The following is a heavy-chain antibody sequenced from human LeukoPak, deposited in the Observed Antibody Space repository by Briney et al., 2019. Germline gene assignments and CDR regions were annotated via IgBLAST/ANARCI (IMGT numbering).Heavy chain of an antibody. V-gene: IGHV3-23*01. J-gene: IGHJ4*02. CDR1: GFTFSNYW. Sequence: PGGSLRLSCAASGFTFSNYWMAWVRQVPGKGLEWVSAISGSGGSTYYADSVKGRFTISRDNSKNTLYLQMNSLRAEDTAVYYCAKDLFPTVYYLDYWGQGTLVTVSS. CDR3: AKDLFPTVYYLDY. D-gene: IGHD4-17*01. CDR2: ISGSGGST.